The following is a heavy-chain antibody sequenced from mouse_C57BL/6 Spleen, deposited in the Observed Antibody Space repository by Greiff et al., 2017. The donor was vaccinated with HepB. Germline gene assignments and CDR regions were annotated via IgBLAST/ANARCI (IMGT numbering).Heavy chain of an antibody. D-gene: IGHD3-2*02. V-gene: IGHV1-55*01. J-gene: IGHJ2*01. Sequence: QVQLQQSGAELVKPGASVKMSCKASGYTFTSYWITWVKQRPGQGLEWIGDIYPGSGSTNYNEKFKSKATLTVDTSSSTAYMQLSSLTSEDSAVYYCARYVSSGYYFDYWGQGTTLTVSS. CDR2: IYPGSGST. CDR3: ARYVSSGYYFDY. CDR1: GYTFTSYW.